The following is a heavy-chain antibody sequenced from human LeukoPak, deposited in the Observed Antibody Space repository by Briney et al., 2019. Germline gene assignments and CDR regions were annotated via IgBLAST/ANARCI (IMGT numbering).Heavy chain of an antibody. V-gene: IGHV4-39*07. D-gene: IGHD2-2*01. CDR1: GGSIGSSSYY. CDR3: ARLSVIPPNDAFDL. CDR2: IFYSGNT. Sequence: SETLSLTCTVPGGSIGSSSYYWGWIRQPPGKGLGWIGSIFYSGNTHYSPSLKSRVTISLDTSKTQFSLRLSSVTAADTAVYYCARLSVIPPNDAFDLWGQGTMVTVSS. J-gene: IGHJ3*01.